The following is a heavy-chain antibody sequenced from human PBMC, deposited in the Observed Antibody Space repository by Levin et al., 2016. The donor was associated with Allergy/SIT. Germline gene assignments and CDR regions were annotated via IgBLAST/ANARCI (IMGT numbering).Heavy chain of an antibody. D-gene: IGHD6-13*01. J-gene: IGHJ4*02. V-gene: IGHV3-33*01. CDR2: IWYDGSNK. CDR1: GFTFSSYG. Sequence: GGSLRLSCAASGFTFSSYGMHWVRQAPGKGLEWVAVIWYDGSNKYYADSVKGRFTISRDNSKNTLYLQMNSLRAEDTAVYYCARDAEQLVSFLDYWGQGTLVTVSS. CDR3: ARDAEQLVSFLDY.